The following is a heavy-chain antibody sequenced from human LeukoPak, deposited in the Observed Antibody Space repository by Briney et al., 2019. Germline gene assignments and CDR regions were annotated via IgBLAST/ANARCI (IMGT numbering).Heavy chain of an antibody. CDR2: VYHSGST. CDR3: ARDSSSIAVAGTTN. D-gene: IGHD6-19*01. V-gene: IGHV4-4*02. J-gene: IGHJ4*02. CDR1: GGSISSSNW. Sequence: SETLSLTCAVSGGSISSSNWWSWVRPPPGKGLEWIGEVYHSGSTNYNPSLKSRVTISVDKSKNQFSLKLSSVTPADTAVYYCARDSSSIAVAGTTNWGQGTLVTVSS.